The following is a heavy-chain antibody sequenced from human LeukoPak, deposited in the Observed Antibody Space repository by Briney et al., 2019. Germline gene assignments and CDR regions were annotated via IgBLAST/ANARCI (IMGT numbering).Heavy chain of an antibody. CDR1: GYTLTELS. D-gene: IGHD6-6*01. CDR2: FDPEDGET. CDR3: ATDSKVSEGAFDI. Sequence: ASVKVSCKVSGYTLTELSMHWVRQAPGKGLEWMGGFDPEDGETIYAQKFQGRVTMTEDTSTDTAYVELSSLRSEDTAVYYCATDSKVSEGAFDIWGQGTMVTVSS. J-gene: IGHJ3*02. V-gene: IGHV1-24*01.